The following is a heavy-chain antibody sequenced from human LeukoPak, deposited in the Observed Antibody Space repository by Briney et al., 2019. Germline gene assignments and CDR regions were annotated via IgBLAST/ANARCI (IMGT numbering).Heavy chain of an antibody. CDR2: IYYSGST. Sequence: SETLSLTCTVSGGSIGSYYWSWIRQPPGKGLEWIGYIYYSGSTNYNPSLKSRVTISVDTSKNQFSLKLSSVTAADTAVYYCARVRGYCSSTSCYTLFDYWGQGTLVTVSS. J-gene: IGHJ4*02. D-gene: IGHD2-2*02. V-gene: IGHV4-59*01. CDR1: GGSIGSYY. CDR3: ARVRGYCSSTSCYTLFDY.